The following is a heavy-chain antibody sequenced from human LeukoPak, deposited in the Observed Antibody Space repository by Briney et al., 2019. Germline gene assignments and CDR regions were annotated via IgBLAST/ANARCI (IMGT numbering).Heavy chain of an antibody. CDR1: EYTFTSYY. Sequence: ASVKVSCKASEYTFTSYYMHWVRQAPGQGLEWMGIINPSGGSTSYAQKFQGRVTMTRDTSTSTVYMELSSLRSEDTAVYYCARDMEGYCSGGSCYSGIDYWGQGTLVTVSS. CDR3: ARDMEGYCSGGSCYSGIDY. CDR2: INPSGGST. V-gene: IGHV1-46*01. D-gene: IGHD2-15*01. J-gene: IGHJ4*02.